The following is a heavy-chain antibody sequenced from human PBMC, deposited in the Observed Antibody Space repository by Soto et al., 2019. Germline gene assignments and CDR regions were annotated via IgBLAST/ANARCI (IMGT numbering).Heavy chain of an antibody. Sequence: PGESLKISCKGSGYSLTSYWISWVRQMPGKGLEWMGRIDPSDSYTNYSPSFQGHVTISADKSISTAYLQWSSLKASDTAMYYCARLAGGFVVPLAWFDPWGQGTLVTVS. CDR2: IDPSDSYT. D-gene: IGHD2-15*01. CDR1: GYSLTSYW. V-gene: IGHV5-10-1*01. J-gene: IGHJ5*02. CDR3: ARLAGGFVVPLAWFDP.